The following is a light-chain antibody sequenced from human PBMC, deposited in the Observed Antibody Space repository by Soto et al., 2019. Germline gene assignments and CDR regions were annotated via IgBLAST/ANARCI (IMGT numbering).Light chain of an antibody. CDR2: DAS. J-gene: IGKJ1*01. CDR3: QQYNTSPWT. Sequence: DIQMTQSPSTLSASVGDRVTITCRASQSISSWLAWYQQKPGKAPKLLIYDASSLESGVPSRFSGSGSGTEFTLTISRLQPDDFATYYCQQYNTSPWTFGQGPKVEIK. CDR1: QSISSW. V-gene: IGKV1-5*01.